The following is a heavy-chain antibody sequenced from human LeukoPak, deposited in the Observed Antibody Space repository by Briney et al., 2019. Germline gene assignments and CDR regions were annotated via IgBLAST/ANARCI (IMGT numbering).Heavy chain of an antibody. CDR3: AELGITMIGGV. V-gene: IGHV3-21*01. CDR1: GFTFSSYS. J-gene: IGHJ6*04. Sequence: SGGSLRLSCAASGFTFSSYSMNWVRQAPGKGLEWVSSISSSSSYIYYADSVKGRFTISRDNAKNSLSLQMNSLRAEDTAVYYCAELGITMIGGVWGKGTTVTISS. D-gene: IGHD3-10*02. CDR2: ISSSSSYI.